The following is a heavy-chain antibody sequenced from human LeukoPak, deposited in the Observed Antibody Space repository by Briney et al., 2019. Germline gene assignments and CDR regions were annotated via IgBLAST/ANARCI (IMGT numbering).Heavy chain of an antibody. CDR1: GFTFTTHG. J-gene: IGHJ4*02. Sequence: GGSLRLSCAASGFTFTTHGMHWVRQAPGKGLAWVAVTSFDGSNKYYVDSVKGRFTISRDNSKNTLYLQMNSLRVEDTAVYYCARDPASSGWGLFDYWGQGTLVTVSS. V-gene: IGHV3-30-3*01. D-gene: IGHD6-19*01. CDR2: TSFDGSNK. CDR3: ARDPASSGWGLFDY.